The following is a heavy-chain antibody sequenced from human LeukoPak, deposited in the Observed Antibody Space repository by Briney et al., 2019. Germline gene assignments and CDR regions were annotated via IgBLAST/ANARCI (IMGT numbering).Heavy chain of an antibody. V-gene: IGHV3-30*03. CDR1: GFTFSSYG. Sequence: QPGRSLRLSCAASGFTFSSYGMHWVRQAPGKGLEWVAVISYDGSNKYYADSVKGRFTISRDNSKNTLYLQMNSLRAEDTAVYYCARAHGSDYWGQGTLVTVSS. D-gene: IGHD5-24*01. CDR2: ISYDGSNK. CDR3: ARAHGSDY. J-gene: IGHJ4*02.